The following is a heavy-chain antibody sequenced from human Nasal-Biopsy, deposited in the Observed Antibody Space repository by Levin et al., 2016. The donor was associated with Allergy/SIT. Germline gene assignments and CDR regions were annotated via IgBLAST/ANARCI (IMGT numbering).Heavy chain of an antibody. D-gene: IGHD1-14*01. CDR2: INSNSFYK. J-gene: IGHJ4*02. Sequence: GESLKISCVASGFTFSSHSVNWVRQAPGKALEWVSSINSNSFYKDYADSVKGRFTISRDNAKNSLYLEMSSLRDEDTAVYYCATNRDYWGQGTLVTVSS. CDR3: ATNRDY. CDR1: GFTFSSHS. V-gene: IGHV3-21*01.